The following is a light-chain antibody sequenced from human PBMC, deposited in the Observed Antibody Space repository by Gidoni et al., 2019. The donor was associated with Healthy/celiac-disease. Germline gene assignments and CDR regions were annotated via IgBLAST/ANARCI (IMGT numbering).Light chain of an antibody. V-gene: IGKV3-20*01. J-gene: IGKJ4*01. CDR2: DAS. CDR1: QSVSSSY. CDR3: QQYGSSPPLT. Sequence: VLTLPPRTLSLSQGERATLSCRASQSVSSSYLALYQQKPGQAPRLLIYDASSRATGIPDRCSGSGSGTEVTTTTSRLEHEDFAVYYCQQYGSSPPLTFGGGTKVEIK.